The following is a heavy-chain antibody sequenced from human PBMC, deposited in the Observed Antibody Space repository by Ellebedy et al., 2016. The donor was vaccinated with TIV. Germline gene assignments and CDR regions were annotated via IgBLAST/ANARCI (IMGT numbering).Heavy chain of an antibody. D-gene: IGHD3-22*01. CDR3: ARPRNYDSPTAAFDI. J-gene: IGHJ3*02. CDR2: IDPSDSYT. V-gene: IGHV5-10-1*01. CDR1: GYSFTSYW. Sequence: GGSLRLXXKGSGYSFTSYWISWVRQMPGKGLEWMGRIDPSDSYTNYSPSFQGHVTISADKSISTAYLQWSSLKASDTAMYYCARPRNYDSPTAAFDIWGQGTMVTVSS.